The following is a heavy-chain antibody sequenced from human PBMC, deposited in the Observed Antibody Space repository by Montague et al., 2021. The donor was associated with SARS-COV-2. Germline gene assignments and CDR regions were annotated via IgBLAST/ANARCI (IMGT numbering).Heavy chain of an antibody. CDR2: INHSGST. Sequence: SETLSLTCAVYGGSFSDYHWTWIRQSPGEGLEWIGEINHSGSTNYSPSLKSRVTISVDTSKNQFSLKLSSVTAADTAVYYCTREGYQVLWSDYYYYGMDVWGQGTTVTVSS. CDR1: GGSFSDYH. CDR3: TREGYQVLWSDYYYYGMDV. D-gene: IGHD2-2*01. J-gene: IGHJ6*02. V-gene: IGHV4-34*01.